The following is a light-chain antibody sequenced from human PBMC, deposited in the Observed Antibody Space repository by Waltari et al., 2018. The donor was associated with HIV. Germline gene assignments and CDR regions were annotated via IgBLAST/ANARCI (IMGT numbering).Light chain of an antibody. CDR1: QDMSSY. CDR3: QHLNNYPLFT. CDR2: GAS. J-gene: IGKJ3*01. V-gene: IGKV1-9*01. Sequence: DIQLTQSPSFLSASVGDRVTITCRASQDMSSYVACYQQKPGQAPKLLIYGASTLQNGVPPRFSGSGSGTEYTLTIRSLQPDDFATYYCQHLNNYPLFTFGPGTKVDVK.